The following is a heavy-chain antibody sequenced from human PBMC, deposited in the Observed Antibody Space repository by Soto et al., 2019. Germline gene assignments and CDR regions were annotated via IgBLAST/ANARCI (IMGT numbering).Heavy chain of an antibody. D-gene: IGHD3-9*01. V-gene: IGHV3-7*04. CDR2: IKQDGSEK. J-gene: IGHJ3*02. CDR3: ARGTKAYYDILTGYYSSADAFDI. CDR1: GFTFSSYW. Sequence: EVQLVESGGGLVQPGGSQRLSCAASGFTFSSYWMSWVRQAPGKGLEWVANIKQDGSEKYYVDSVKGRFTISRDNAKNSLYLQMNSLRAEDTAVYYCARGTKAYYDILTGYYSSADAFDIWGQGTMVTVSS.